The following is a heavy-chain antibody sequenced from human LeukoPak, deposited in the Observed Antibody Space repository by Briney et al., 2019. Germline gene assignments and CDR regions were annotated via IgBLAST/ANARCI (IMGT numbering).Heavy chain of an antibody. CDR2: IYTSGST. J-gene: IGHJ6*02. D-gene: IGHD1/OR15-1a*01. CDR3: ARGVTNNYYYYYGMDV. V-gene: IGHV4-4*07. Sequence: SETLSLTCTVSGGSISSYYWSWIRQPAGKGLEWIGRIYTSGSTNYNPSLKSRVTMSVDTSKNQFSLKLSSVTAADTAVYYCARGVTNNYYYYYGMDVWGQGTTVTVSS. CDR1: GGSISSYY.